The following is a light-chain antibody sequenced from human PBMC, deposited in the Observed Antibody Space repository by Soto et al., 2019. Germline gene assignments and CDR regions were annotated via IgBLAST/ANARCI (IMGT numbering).Light chain of an antibody. CDR1: QSVSSSY. CDR2: ATS. J-gene: IGKJ4*01. Sequence: IGFTQSAGTLSLSPGERATLSCRASQSVSSSYLAWYQRKPGQAPRLLIYATSSRATGIPDRFSGSGSGTDFTLTIRRLEPEDFAVYYCQQYGSSPFTFGGGTKVDNK. V-gene: IGKV3-20*01. CDR3: QQYGSSPFT.